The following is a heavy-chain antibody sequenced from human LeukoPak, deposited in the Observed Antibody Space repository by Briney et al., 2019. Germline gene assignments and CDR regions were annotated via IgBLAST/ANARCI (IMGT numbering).Heavy chain of an antibody. CDR3: ARDGPYDFWSGYPPYYYMDV. Sequence: AASVKVSCKASGYTFTSYGISWVRQAPGQGLEWMGWISAYNGNTNYAQKLQGRVTMTTDTSTSTAYMELRSLRSDDTAVYYCARDGPYDFWSGYPPYYYMDVWGKGTTVTVSS. V-gene: IGHV1-18*01. CDR1: GYTFTSYG. D-gene: IGHD3-3*01. J-gene: IGHJ6*03. CDR2: ISAYNGNT.